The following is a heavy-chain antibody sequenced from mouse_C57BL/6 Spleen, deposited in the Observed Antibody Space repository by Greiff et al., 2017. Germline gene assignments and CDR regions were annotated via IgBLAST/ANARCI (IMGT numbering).Heavy chain of an antibody. Sequence: VQLQQSGAELVRPGASVKLSCTASGFNIKDDYMHWVKQRPEQGLEWIGWIDPENGDTEYASKFQGKATITAEPSSNTTYLQLSSLTSEDTAVYYCTTTGGSRGGDYWGQGTTRTVSS. CDR3: TTTGGSRGGDY. J-gene: IGHJ2*01. CDR2: IDPENGDT. CDR1: GFNIKDDY. V-gene: IGHV14-4*01. D-gene: IGHD1-1*01.